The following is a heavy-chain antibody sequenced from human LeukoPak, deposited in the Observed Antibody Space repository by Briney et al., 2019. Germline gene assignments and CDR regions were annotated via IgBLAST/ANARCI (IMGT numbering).Heavy chain of an antibody. CDR3: AGRKSYYYDSSGYFEEYSQH. D-gene: IGHD3-22*01. J-gene: IGHJ1*01. V-gene: IGHV3-7*01. CDR1: GFTFSSYW. Sequence: PGGSLRLSCAAPGFTFSSYWMSWVRQAPGKGLEWVANIKQDGSEKYYVDSVKGRFTISRDNAKNSLYLQMNSLRAEDTAVYYCAGRKSYYYDSSGYFEEYSQHWGQGTLVTVSS. CDR2: IKQDGSEK.